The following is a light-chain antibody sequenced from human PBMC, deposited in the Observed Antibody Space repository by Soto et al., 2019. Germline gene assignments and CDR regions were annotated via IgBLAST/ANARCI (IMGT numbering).Light chain of an antibody. CDR2: GAS. Sequence: ETLMTQSPATLSVSPGERATLSCRASQSVNNNLAWYQQKLGQAPRVLIYGASTRATGIPARFSGGGSGTDFTLTISSLEPEDFAVYYCQQRSNWPPITFAQGTRLEIK. V-gene: IGKV3-15*01. J-gene: IGKJ5*01. CDR3: QQRSNWPPIT. CDR1: QSVNNN.